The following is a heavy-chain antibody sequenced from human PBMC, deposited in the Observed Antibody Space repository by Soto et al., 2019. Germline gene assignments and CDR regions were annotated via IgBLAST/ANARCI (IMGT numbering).Heavy chain of an antibody. CDR3: ATEPIYYNDGSGYYPLGH. Sequence: ASVKVSCKASGYTFSRYGISWVRQAPGQGLEWMGWISGFNGNTHYSQKFQGRVTLTTDTSTNTGYMELRSLTSDDTAVYFCATEPIYYNDGSGYYPLGHWGQGTLVTVSS. D-gene: IGHD3-22*01. CDR1: GYTFSRYG. J-gene: IGHJ4*02. CDR2: ISGFNGNT. V-gene: IGHV1-18*01.